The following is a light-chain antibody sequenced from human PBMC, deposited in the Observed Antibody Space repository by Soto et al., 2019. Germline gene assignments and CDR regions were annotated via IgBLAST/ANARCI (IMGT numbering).Light chain of an antibody. CDR1: SSDVGSYNL. J-gene: IGLJ1*01. V-gene: IGLV2-23*01. Sequence: QSVLTQTASVSGSPGQSITISCTGTSSDVGSYNLVSWYQQHPGKAPKLMIYGGNKRPSGVSNRFSGSKSGNTASLTISGLQAEDEADYYCCSYAGSSTYVFGTGTKVTVL. CDR2: GGN. CDR3: CSYAGSSTYV.